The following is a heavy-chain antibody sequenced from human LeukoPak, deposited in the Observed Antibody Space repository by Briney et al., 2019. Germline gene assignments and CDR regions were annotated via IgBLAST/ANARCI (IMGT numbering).Heavy chain of an antibody. Sequence: SETLSLTCAVYGGSFSGYYWSWIRQPPGKGLEWIGEINHSGSTNYNPSLKSRVTISVDTSKNQFSLRLNSVTAADTAVYYCARLHHDYGSGTYGGAYNYYMDVWGKGTTVTVSS. CDR3: ARLHHDYGSGTYGGAYNYYMDV. CDR2: INHSGST. J-gene: IGHJ6*03. D-gene: IGHD3-10*01. CDR1: GGSFSGYY. V-gene: IGHV4-34*01.